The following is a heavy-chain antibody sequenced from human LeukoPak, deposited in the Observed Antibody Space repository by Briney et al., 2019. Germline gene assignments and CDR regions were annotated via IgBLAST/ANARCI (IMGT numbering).Heavy chain of an antibody. Sequence: GGSLRLSCAASGFTFSSYAMHWVRQAPGKGLEWVAVISYDGSNKYYADSVKGRFTISRDNSKNTLYLQMNSLRAEDTAVYYCARAMVRGNYYYYMDVWGKGTTVTVSS. D-gene: IGHD3-10*01. CDR2: ISYDGSNK. J-gene: IGHJ6*03. V-gene: IGHV3-30*04. CDR3: ARAMVRGNYYYYMDV. CDR1: GFTFSSYA.